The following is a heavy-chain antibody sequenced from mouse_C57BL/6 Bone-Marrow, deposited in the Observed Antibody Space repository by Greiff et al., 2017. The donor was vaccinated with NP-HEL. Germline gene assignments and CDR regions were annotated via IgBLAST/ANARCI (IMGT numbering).Heavy chain of an antibody. CDR2: ISSGSSTI. D-gene: IGHD2-2*01. J-gene: IGHJ1*03. V-gene: IGHV5-17*01. CDR1: GFTFSDYG. Sequence: EVKLMESGGGLVKPGGSLKLSCAASGFTFSDYGMHWVRQAPEKGLEWVAYISSGSSTIYYADTVKGRFTISRDNAKNTLFLQMTSLRSEDTAMYYCARPWLRRDWYFDVWGTGTTVTVSS. CDR3: ARPWLRRDWYFDV.